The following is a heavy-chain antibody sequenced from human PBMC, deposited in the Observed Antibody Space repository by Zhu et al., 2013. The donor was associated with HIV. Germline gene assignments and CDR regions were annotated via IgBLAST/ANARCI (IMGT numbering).Heavy chain of an antibody. CDR3: ARALLSNTADSFDY. Sequence: QVQLQESGPGLVKPSETLSLTCTVSGGSVSSGSNYWTWIRQPPGKGLEWIGYIYYSGSTYYNPSLKSRVTISVDTSKNQFSLKLSSVTAADTAVYYCARALLSNTADSFDYWGQGTLVTVSS. CDR1: GGSVSSGSNY. CDR2: IYYSGST. J-gene: IGHJ4*02. V-gene: IGHV4-61*01. D-gene: IGHD2-2*01.